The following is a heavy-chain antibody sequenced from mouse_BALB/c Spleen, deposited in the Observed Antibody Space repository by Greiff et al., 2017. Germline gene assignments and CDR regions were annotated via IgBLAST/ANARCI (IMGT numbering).Heavy chain of an antibody. D-gene: IGHD1-1*01. Sequence: EVHLVESGGGLVQPGGSLKLSCAASGFTFSSYTMSWVRQTPEKRLEWVAYISNGGGSTYYPDTVKGRFTISRDNAKNTLYLQMSSLKSEDTAMYYCARGGAYYYGSSYAWFAYWGQGTLVTVSA. V-gene: IGHV5-12-2*01. CDR3: ARGGAYYYGSSYAWFAY. CDR2: ISNGGGST. CDR1: GFTFSSYT. J-gene: IGHJ3*01.